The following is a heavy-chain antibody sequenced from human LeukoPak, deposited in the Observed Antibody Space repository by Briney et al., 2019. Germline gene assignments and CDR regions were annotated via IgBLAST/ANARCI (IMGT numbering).Heavy chain of an antibody. D-gene: IGHD3-10*01. CDR3: ASQFSGGGH. Sequence: GGSLRLSCAASGLTVSSSYMSWVRQAPGKGLVWVSRISSDGSSTHYADSVKGRFTVSRDNAKNTLFLQMNSLRAEDTAVYYCASQFSGGGHWGQGTLVAVSS. CDR1: GLTVSSSY. CDR2: ISSDGSST. V-gene: IGHV3-74*01. J-gene: IGHJ4*02.